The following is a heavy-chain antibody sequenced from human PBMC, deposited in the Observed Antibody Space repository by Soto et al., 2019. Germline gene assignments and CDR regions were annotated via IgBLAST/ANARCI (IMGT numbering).Heavy chain of an antibody. D-gene: IGHD6-25*01. J-gene: IGHJ4*02. CDR2: ISGRGGGT. Sequence: EVQLLDSGGGLVQPGGSLRLSCAASGFTFSSYAMSWVRQTPGKGLEWVSTISGRGGGTYYADSVKGRFTISRDDSKNTLFLQMNSLRDEDTAVYYCATGAGPFSSDWDYWGQGTLVTVSS. CDR1: GFTFSSYA. V-gene: IGHV3-23*01. CDR3: ATGAGPFSSDWDY.